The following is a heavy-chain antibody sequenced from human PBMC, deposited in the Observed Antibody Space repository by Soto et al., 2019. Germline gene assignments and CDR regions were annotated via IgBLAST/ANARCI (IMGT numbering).Heavy chain of an antibody. Sequence: QVQLVQSGAEVKKPGASVKVSCKASGYTFTSYGISWVRQAPGQGLEWMGWISAYNGNTNYAQKLQGRVTMTTDTSTSTAYMELRSLRSDDTAVYYCARDPPQPVWFGEYTGELTWNYWGQGTLVTVSS. CDR2: ISAYNGNT. V-gene: IGHV1-18*01. CDR3: ARDPPQPVWFGEYTGELTWNY. D-gene: IGHD3-10*01. J-gene: IGHJ4*02. CDR1: GYTFTSYG.